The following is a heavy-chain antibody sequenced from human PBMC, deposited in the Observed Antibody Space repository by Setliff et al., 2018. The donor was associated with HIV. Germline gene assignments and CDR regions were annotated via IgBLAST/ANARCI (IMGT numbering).Heavy chain of an antibody. CDR1: FTDYY. Sequence: FTDYYWIWIRQPPGTGLEWVALISWNGGTTNYADSVRGRFTISRDSSKNSLYLQMNSLRTEDTALYYCAKEGGSERMPFFYYYMDVWGRGSTVTVSS. D-gene: IGHD3-10*01. V-gene: IGHV3-43*01. CDR2: ISWNGGTT. J-gene: IGHJ6*03. CDR3: AKEGGSERMPFFYYYMDV.